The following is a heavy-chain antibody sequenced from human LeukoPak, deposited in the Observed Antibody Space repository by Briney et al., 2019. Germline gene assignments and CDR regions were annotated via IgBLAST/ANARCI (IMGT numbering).Heavy chain of an antibody. D-gene: IGHD2-15*01. CDR2: IYYSGNT. CDR3: ARTYCSGGGCHFDY. V-gene: IGHV4-59*08. CDR1: GGSISSYY. Sequence: SETLSLTCTVSGGSISSYYWSWIRQPPGKGLEWIGYIYYSGNTDSNPSLKSRVTISVDTSKNQFSLKLSSVTAADTAVYYCARTYCSGGGCHFDYWGQGTLVTVSS. J-gene: IGHJ4*02.